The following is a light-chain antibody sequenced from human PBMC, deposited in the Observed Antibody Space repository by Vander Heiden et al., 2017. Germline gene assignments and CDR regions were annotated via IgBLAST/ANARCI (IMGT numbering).Light chain of an antibody. CDR2: GKN. CDR1: SLRSYY. V-gene: IGLV3-19*01. Sequence: SGERTQVPAVCVAMGQTVRVTCHGDSLRSYYASWYQQKPGQAPVLVIYGKNNRPSGIPDRFSGSSSGNTASLTITRAQAEDEADYNSYSRDSSPNHDFVFGSGTKVTVL. CDR3: YSRDSSPNHDFV. J-gene: IGLJ1*01.